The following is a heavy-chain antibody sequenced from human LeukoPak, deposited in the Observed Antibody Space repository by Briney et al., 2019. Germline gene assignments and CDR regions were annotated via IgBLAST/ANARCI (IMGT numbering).Heavy chain of an antibody. CDR2: IYPGDSDT. CDR1: GYSFTNYW. D-gene: IGHD2-21*02. V-gene: IGHV5-51*01. J-gene: IGHJ1*01. CDR3: ARLAYCGGDCYRTTRGYFQY. Sequence: GESLKISCRGSGYSFTNYWIGWVRQMPGKGLEWMGIIYPGDSDTRYSPSFQGQVTISADKSTNTVYLQWSRLKASDTAIYYCARLAYCGGDCYRTTRGYFQYWGQGTLVTVSS.